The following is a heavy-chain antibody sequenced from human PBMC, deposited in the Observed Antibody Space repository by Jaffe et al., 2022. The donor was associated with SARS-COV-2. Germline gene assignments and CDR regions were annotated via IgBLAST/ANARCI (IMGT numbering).Heavy chain of an antibody. CDR3: AKAIEDFNYYDSSGIDY. D-gene: IGHD3-22*01. CDR1: GFTFSSYG. V-gene: IGHV3-30*18. Sequence: QVQLVESGGGVVQPGRSLRLSCAASGFTFSSYGMHWVRQAPGKGLEWVAVISYDGSNKYYADSVKGRFTISRDNSKNTLYLQMNSLRAEDTAVYYCAKAIEDFNYYDSSGIDYWGQGTLVTVSS. CDR2: ISYDGSNK. J-gene: IGHJ4*02.